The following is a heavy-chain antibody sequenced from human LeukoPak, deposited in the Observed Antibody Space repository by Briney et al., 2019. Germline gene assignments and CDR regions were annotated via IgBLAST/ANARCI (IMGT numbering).Heavy chain of an antibody. CDR3: ARFRPPYDY. CDR1: GGSISSGGYY. CDR2: IYHSGST. V-gene: IGHV4-30-2*01. Sequence: SETLSLTCTVSGGSISSGGYYWSWIRQPPGRGLEWIGYIYHSGSTYYNPSLKSRVTISVDRSKNQFSLKLSSVTAADTAVYYCARFRPPYDYWGQGTLVTVSS. J-gene: IGHJ4*02.